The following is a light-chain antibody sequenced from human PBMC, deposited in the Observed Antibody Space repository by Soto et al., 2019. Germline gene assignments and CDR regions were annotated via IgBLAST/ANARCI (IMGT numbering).Light chain of an antibody. V-gene: IGLV1-40*01. Sequence: QSVLTQPPSVSGAPRQRVTISCTGTSSNFGEGYDGHWYHQLPGRDPKLLIYGDFNRASGVPDRFSVSKSGTSASLAITGLQAEDEADYYCQSYDSTVSGVVFGGGTKLTVL. CDR2: GDF. CDR1: SSNFGEGYD. CDR3: QSYDSTVSGVV. J-gene: IGLJ2*01.